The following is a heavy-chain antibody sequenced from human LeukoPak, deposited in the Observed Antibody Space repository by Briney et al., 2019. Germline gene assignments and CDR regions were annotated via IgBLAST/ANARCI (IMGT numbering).Heavy chain of an antibody. CDR2: ISGSGDST. D-gene: IGHD3-22*01. J-gene: IGHJ4*02. CDR1: GFTFSSYA. CDR3: AKDASSTYYIYYFDY. Sequence: GGSLRLSCAASGFTFSSYAMSGARQAPGKGLEWVSAISGSGDSTYYADSVKGRFTISRDNSKNTLYLQMNSLRAEDTAVYYCAKDASSTYYIYYFDYWGQGTLVTVSS. V-gene: IGHV3-23*01.